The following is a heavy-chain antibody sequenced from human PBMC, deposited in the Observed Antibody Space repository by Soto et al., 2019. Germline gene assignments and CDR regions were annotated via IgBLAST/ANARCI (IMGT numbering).Heavy chain of an antibody. J-gene: IGHJ3*02. CDR1: GFTFSSYG. CDR3: ARGSIAARLSDAFDI. V-gene: IGHV3-33*01. D-gene: IGHD6-6*01. Sequence: SLKISCAASGFTFSSYGMHWVRQAPGKGLEWVAVIWYDGSNKYYADSVKGRFTISRDNSKNTLYLQMNSLRAEDTAVYYCARGSIAARLSDAFDISRQETMGSVS. CDR2: IWYDGSNK.